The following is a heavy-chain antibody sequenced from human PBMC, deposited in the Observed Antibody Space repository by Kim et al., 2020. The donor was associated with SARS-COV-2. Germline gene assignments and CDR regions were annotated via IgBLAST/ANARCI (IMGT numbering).Heavy chain of an antibody. D-gene: IGHD2-8*02. CDR3: AKDDADYCNGGGWCYRGLDR. CDR2: ISNDASNQ. V-gene: IGHV3-30*18. J-gene: IGHJ5*02. Sequence: GGSLRLSCVTSGFTFSTYGMHWVRRAPGKGLEWVAFISNDASNQKYGDSVKGRFTIARDNSKNTLYLQMNSLRADDTAIYYCAKDDADYCNGGGWCYRGLDRWGQGTLAT. CDR1: GFTFSTYG.